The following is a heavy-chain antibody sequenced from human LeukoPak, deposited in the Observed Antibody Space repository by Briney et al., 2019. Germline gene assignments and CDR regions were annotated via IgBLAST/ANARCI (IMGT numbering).Heavy chain of an antibody. CDR1: GYNFPTHW. Sequence: GESLKISCQASGYNFPTHWIGWVRQMPGKGLEWMGIIYPSDSDTGYSPSLQGQVTISADKSINTVYLQWSSVKASDSAIYYCARGGDYGYDRIDYWGQGTQVTVSS. V-gene: IGHV5-51*01. CDR2: IYPSDSDT. D-gene: IGHD5-12*01. J-gene: IGHJ4*02. CDR3: ARGGDYGYDRIDY.